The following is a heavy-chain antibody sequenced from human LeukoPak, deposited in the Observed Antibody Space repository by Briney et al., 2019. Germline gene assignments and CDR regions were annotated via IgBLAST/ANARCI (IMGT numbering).Heavy chain of an antibody. CDR3: ARDRGAIAYFDY. J-gene: IGHJ4*02. D-gene: IGHD2-2*01. CDR2: ISYDGSNK. V-gene: IGHV3-30-3*01. CDR1: GFTFSSYA. Sequence: GRSLRLSCAASGFTFSSYAMHWVRQAPGKGLERVAVISYDGSNKYYADSVKGRFTISRDNSKNTLYLQMNSLRAEDTAVYYCARDRGAIAYFDYWGQGTLVTVSS.